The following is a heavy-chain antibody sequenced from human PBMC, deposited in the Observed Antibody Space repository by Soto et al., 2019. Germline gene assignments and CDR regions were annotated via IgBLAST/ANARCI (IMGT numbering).Heavy chain of an antibody. D-gene: IGHD1-26*01. CDR2: ISAYNGNT. CDR3: ARVVVGANYYYYGMDV. CDR1: GYTFTSYG. Sequence: QVQLVQSGAEVRKPGASVKVSCKASGYTFTSYGISWVRQAPGQGLEWMGWISAYNGNTNYAQKLQGRVTMTTDTSTSTAYMELRSLRSDDTAVYYCARVVVGANYYYYGMDVWGQGTTVTVSS. J-gene: IGHJ6*02. V-gene: IGHV1-18*01.